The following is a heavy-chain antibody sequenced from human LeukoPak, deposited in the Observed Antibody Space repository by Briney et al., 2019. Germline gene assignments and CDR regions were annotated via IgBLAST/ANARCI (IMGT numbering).Heavy chain of an antibody. J-gene: IGHJ5*02. Sequence: SGTLSLTCTVSGGSMTHYFWNWIRQPPGKGLEWIGYTHTSGSPDYSRSLKSRVTISLDTSKNQFSLMLSSVTAADTAVYFCARAPQRYRSGTTCFPYWFDTWGQGTLATVSS. D-gene: IGHD2-2*01. CDR2: THTSGSP. CDR1: GGSMTHYF. V-gene: IGHV4-4*09. CDR3: ARAPQRYRSGTTCFPYWFDT.